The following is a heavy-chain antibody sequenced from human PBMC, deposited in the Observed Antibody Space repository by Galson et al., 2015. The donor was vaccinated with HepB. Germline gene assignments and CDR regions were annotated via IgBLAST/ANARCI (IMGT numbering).Heavy chain of an antibody. CDR3: ARSSGGYFDS. Sequence: SLRLSCAGSGFNSSIFWMSWVRQAPGKGLGWVANIKQDGREKYYAGPVKGRFTISRDNAGNSLYLQMNSLRGEDTALYYCARSSGGYFDSWGQGILVTVSS. CDR1: GFNSSIFW. J-gene: IGHJ4*02. V-gene: IGHV3-7*01. CDR2: IKQDGREK. D-gene: IGHD1-26*01.